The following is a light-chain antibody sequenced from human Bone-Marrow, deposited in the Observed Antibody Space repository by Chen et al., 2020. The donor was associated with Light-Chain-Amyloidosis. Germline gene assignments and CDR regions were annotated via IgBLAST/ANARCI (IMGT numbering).Light chain of an antibody. CDR2: DDS. CDR3: QVWDRSSDRPV. CDR1: NIGSTS. Sequence: SYVLTQPSSVSVAPGQTATIACGANNIGSTSVHWYQQPPGQAPLLVVYDDSDRPSGIPERLSGSNSGNTATLTISRVEAGDEADYYCQVWDRSSDRPVFGGGTKLTVL. J-gene: IGLJ3*02. V-gene: IGLV3-21*02.